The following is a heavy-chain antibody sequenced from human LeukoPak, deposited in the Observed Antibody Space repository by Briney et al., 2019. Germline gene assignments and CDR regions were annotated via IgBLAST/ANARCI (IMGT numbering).Heavy chain of an antibody. CDR2: ISYDGSNK. CDR3: ARELQQTGTFGY. Sequence: GRSLRLSCAASGFTFSSYAMHWVRQAPGKGLEWVAIISYDGSNKYYADSVKGRFTISRDNSKNTLYLQMNSLRAEDTAVYYCARELQQTGTFGYWGQGTLVTVSS. CDR1: GFTFSSYA. J-gene: IGHJ4*02. D-gene: IGHD1-1*01. V-gene: IGHV3-30-3*01.